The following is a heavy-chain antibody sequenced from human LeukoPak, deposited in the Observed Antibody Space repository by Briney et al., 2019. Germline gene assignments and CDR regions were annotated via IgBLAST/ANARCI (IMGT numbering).Heavy chain of an antibody. V-gene: IGHV1-24*01. CDR2: CYPEDGET. J-gene: IGHJ4*02. CDR3: ATGLAAAGASDFDY. Sequence: ATAKVSGKVSGYTLTELSMLWVRQASGKGPGWMGGCYPEDGETIYAQKFQGRVTMTEDTSTDTAYMELSSLRSEDTAVYYCATGLAAAGASDFDYWGQGTLVTVSS. D-gene: IGHD6-13*01. CDR1: GYTLTELS.